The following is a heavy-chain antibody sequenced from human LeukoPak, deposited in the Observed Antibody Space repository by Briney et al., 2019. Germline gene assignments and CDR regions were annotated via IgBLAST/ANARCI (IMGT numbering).Heavy chain of an antibody. CDR1: GFSFSGYG. V-gene: IGHV3-33*01. CDR2: IWNDGSNK. D-gene: IGHD3-10*01. Sequence: PGRSLRLSCAASGFSFSGYGMHWVRQAPGKGLEWVAVIWNDGSNKYYADSVKGRLTISRDTSKNTLFLQMNSLRAEDTAVYYCVRNCGSGIYGYGLEVWGQGTTVTVSS. J-gene: IGHJ6*02. CDR3: VRNCGSGIYGYGLEV.